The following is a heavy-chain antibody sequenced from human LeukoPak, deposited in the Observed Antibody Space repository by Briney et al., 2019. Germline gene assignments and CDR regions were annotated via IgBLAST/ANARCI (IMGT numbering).Heavy chain of an antibody. CDR2: IKQDGSEK. CDR3: ARDPSRSIAAAGTGPDNHYYGMDV. D-gene: IGHD6-13*01. CDR1: GFTFSSYW. V-gene: IGHV3-7*01. J-gene: IGHJ6*02. Sequence: GGSLRLSCAASGFTFSSYWMSWVRQAPGKGLEWVANIKQDGSEKYYVDSVKGRFTISRDNAKNSLYLQMNSLRAEDTAVYYCARDPSRSIAAAGTGPDNHYYGMDVWGQGTTVTVSS.